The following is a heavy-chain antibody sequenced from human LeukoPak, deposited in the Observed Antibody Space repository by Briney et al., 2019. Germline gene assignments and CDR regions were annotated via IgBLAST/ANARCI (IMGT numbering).Heavy chain of an antibody. D-gene: IGHD3-22*01. V-gene: IGHV3-66*02. CDR2: IYSGGST. CDR1: GFTVRSNY. J-gene: IGHJ4*02. Sequence: PGGSLRLSCAASGFTVRSNYMSWVRQAPGKGLEWVSVIYSGGSTYYADSVKGRFTISRDNSKNTLYLQMNSLRAEDTAVYYCAREGYYDSSGYFDYWGQGTLVTVSS. CDR3: AREGYYDSSGYFDY.